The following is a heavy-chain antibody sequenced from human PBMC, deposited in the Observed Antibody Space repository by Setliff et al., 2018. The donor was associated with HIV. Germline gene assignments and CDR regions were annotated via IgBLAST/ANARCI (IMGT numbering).Heavy chain of an antibody. CDR2: IYNNEGR. CDR3: ARQTWEYYDTLTGYYRSPKNFDS. D-gene: IGHD3-9*01. Sequence: LSLTCAVYGRSFSGYYWNWIRQSPGKGLEWIGYIYNNEGRNYNPSLKSRVTISVDTSKNQFSLKLSSVTAPDTAIYYCARQTWEYYDTLTGYYRSPKNFDSWGQGTLVTVSS. V-gene: IGHV4-34*01. CDR1: GRSFSGYY. J-gene: IGHJ4*02.